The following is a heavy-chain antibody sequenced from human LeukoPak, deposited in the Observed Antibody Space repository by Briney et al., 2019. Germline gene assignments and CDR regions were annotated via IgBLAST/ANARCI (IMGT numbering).Heavy chain of an antibody. CDR1: GGSISTYC. J-gene: IGHJ5*02. Sequence: SETLSLTCTVSGGSISTYCWSWIRQPAGKGLEWIGRIYPSGSTFYNPSLKSRVTISVDTSKNQFSLKLSSVTAADTAVYYCARGTAMSRFDPWGQGTLVTVSS. CDR3: ARGTAMSRFDP. D-gene: IGHD5-18*01. CDR2: IYPSGST. V-gene: IGHV4-4*07.